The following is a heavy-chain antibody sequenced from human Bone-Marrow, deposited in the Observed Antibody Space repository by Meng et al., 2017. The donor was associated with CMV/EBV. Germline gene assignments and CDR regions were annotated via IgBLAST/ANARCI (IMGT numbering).Heavy chain of an antibody. CDR2: ISFDGSTK. J-gene: IGHJ4*02. V-gene: IGHV3-30-3*01. CDR1: GFTFSSYA. CDR3: ARTPSSLIVYPSY. D-gene: IGHD3-22*01. Sequence: GESLKISCAASGFTFSSYAMHWVRQAPGKGLEWVAIISFDGSTKYYADSVKGRFTISRDNSKNTLYLQMNSLRAEDTAVYYCARTPSSLIVYPSYWGQGTLVTVSS.